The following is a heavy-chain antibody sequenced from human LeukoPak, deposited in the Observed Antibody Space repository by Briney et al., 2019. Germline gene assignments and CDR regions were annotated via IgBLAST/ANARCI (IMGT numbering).Heavy chain of an antibody. D-gene: IGHD3-10*01. CDR1: GGSISISSYD. Sequence: SETLTLTFTVSGGSISISSYDWAWIRQPPGKGLEWVGSIYYSGNTYYHPSLKNRVTISVDTSNNQFSLKLSSVTAADTAVFYCARHGVRQNYDYWGQGTLVTVSS. CDR3: ARHGVRQNYDY. CDR2: IYYSGNT. V-gene: IGHV4-39*01. J-gene: IGHJ4*02.